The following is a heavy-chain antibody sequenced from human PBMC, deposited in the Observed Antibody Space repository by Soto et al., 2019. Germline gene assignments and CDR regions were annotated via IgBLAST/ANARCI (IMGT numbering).Heavy chain of an antibody. D-gene: IGHD2-2*01. V-gene: IGHV3-23*01. CDR2: ISGSGDST. CDR3: AKARGSSTPAPGSY. J-gene: IGHJ4*02. Sequence: VQLLESGGGLVQPGGSLRLSCAASGFTFSSYAMSWVRQAPGKGLEWVSAISGSGDSTYYADSVKGRFTISRDNSKNTLYLQMNSLRADDTAVYYCAKARGSSTPAPGSYWGQGTLVTVSS. CDR1: GFTFSSYA.